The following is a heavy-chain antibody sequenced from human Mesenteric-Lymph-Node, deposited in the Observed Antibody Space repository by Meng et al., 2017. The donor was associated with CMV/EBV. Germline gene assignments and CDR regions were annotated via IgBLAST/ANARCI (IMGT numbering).Heavy chain of an antibody. J-gene: IGHJ4*02. CDR1: GFSFGDYA. CDR2: IRSKAFGGTT. D-gene: IGHD6-19*01. Sequence: GGSLRLSCTVSGFSFGDYALGWVRQAPGKGLECIGFIRSKAFGGTTEYAASVEGRFTISRDDSKSIAYLQMNSLKTEDTAMYYCTRAGYSSGWPPADYWGQGTLVTVSS. V-gene: IGHV3-49*04. CDR3: TRAGYSSGWPPADY.